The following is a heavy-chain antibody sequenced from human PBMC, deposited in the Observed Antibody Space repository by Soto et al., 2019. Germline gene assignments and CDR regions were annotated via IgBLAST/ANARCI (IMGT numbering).Heavy chain of an antibody. Sequence: PVGSLRLSCAASGFTFSSYEMNWVRQAPGKGLEWVSYISSSGSTIYYADSVKGRFTISRDNAKNSLYLQMNSLRAEDTAVYYCARISKAATVDYWGQGTLVTVSS. CDR1: GFTFSSYE. CDR3: ARISKAATVDY. V-gene: IGHV3-48*03. CDR2: ISSSGSTI. D-gene: IGHD2-15*01. J-gene: IGHJ4*02.